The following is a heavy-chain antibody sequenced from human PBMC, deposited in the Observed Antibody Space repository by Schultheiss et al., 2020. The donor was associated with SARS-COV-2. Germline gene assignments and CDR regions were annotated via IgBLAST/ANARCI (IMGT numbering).Heavy chain of an antibody. J-gene: IGHJ3*02. D-gene: IGHD3-3*01. CDR3: ATYTIFGVALQSAFDI. CDR1: GFTFSSYW. CDR2: INSDGSST. Sequence: GGSLRLSCAASGFTFSSYWMHWVRQAPGKGLVWVSRINSDGSSTSYADSVKGRFTISRDNAKNSLYLQMNSLRAEDTAVYYCATYTIFGVALQSAFDIWGQGTMVTVSS. V-gene: IGHV3-74*01.